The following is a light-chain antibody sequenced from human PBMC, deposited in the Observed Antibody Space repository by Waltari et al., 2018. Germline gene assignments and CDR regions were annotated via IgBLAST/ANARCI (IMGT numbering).Light chain of an antibody. V-gene: IGLV7-46*01. CDR3: LISYSGVGV. CDR2: DTS. CDR1: AGAVTSGLS. Sequence: QAVVTQEPSLTVSPGGTVTLTCGPSAGAVTSGLSPYWFQQKPGQAPRTLIYDTSNKHSWTPARFSGSLLGGKAALTLSGAQPEDEAEYYCLISYSGVGVFGGGTKLTVL. J-gene: IGLJ3*02.